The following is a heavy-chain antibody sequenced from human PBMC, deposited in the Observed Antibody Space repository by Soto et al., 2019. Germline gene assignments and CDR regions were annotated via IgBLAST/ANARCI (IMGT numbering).Heavy chain of an antibody. CDR2: ITGSGVGT. CDR3: AKRPLTAAGFDY. Sequence: EVQLLEWGGGLVQPGGSLRLSCAASGFTFSNYAMTWVRQAPGKGLEWVSVITGSGVGTYFVDSVKGRFTISRDNSKNTVYLQMNSLRAEDTAVYYCAKRPLTAAGFDYWGQGTLVTVSS. J-gene: IGHJ4*02. CDR1: GFTFSNYA. D-gene: IGHD6-13*01. V-gene: IGHV3-23*01.